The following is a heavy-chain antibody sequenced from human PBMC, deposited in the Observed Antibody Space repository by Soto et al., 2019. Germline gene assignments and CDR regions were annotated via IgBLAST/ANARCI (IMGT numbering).Heavy chain of an antibody. J-gene: IGHJ4*02. D-gene: IGHD3-22*01. CDR1: GGSISSGGYS. CDR2: IYHSGST. V-gene: IGHV4-30-2*01. Sequence: QLQLQESGSGLVKPSQTLSLTCAVSGGSISSGGYSWSCIRQPPGKGLEWIGYIYHSGSTYYNPSLKGRVTISVDRSNNQFSLKLSSVIAADTAVYYCARAEDSSGYYTSYFDYWGQGTLVTVSS. CDR3: ARAEDSSGYYTSYFDY.